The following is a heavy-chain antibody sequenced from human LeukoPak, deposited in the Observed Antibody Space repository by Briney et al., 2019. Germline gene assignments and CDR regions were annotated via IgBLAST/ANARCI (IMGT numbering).Heavy chain of an antibody. CDR3: ASVEILTVYYSVFDY. D-gene: IGHD3-9*01. CDR1: GGSISRGCYS. J-gene: IGHJ4*02. V-gene: IGHV4-30-2*01. CDR2: IYHSGNT. Sequence: SQTLSLTCAVSGGSISRGCYSWSWIRQPPGKGLEWSGYIYHSGNTYYNPPLKSRDTISRHRYKNQLSLKLSTVTAAETAVYFCASVEILTVYYSVFDYWGQGTLVTVSS.